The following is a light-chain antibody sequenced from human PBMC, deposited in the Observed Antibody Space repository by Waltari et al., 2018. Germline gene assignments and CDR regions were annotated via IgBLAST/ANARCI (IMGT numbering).Light chain of an antibody. CDR3: QHCLTYPQA. J-gene: IGKJ5*01. CDR1: QGIRSC. CDR2: DSS. Sequence: AIQLTQSPSSLSASIGDRVTISCRASQGIRSCLALYQQKPGQPPKLLIYDSSTLDSGVPSRFSGSGSGTDFTLTISSLQPEDFATYYCQHCLTYPQAFGQGTRLEIK. V-gene: IGKV1-13*02.